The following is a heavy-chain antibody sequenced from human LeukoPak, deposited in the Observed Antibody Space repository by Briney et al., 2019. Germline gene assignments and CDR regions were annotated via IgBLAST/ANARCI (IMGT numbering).Heavy chain of an antibody. V-gene: IGHV3-7*03. J-gene: IGHJ4*02. D-gene: IGHD2-2*02. CDR3: VRVYTGNRWHFDY. Sequence: PGVSLRLSCAASGFTFSTYWMSWVRQAPGKGLECVANIKRDGSEKYYVDSVKGRFTIFRDDAKSSLYLQMNSLRAEDTAVYFCVRVYTGNRWHFDYWGQGTLVTVSS. CDR2: IKRDGSEK. CDR1: GFTFSTYW.